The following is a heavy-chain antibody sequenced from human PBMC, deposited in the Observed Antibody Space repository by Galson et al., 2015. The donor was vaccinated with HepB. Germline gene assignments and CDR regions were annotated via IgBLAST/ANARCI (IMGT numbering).Heavy chain of an antibody. CDR2: ISSSSSTI. Sequence: SLRLSCAASGFTFSSYSMNWVRQAPGKGLEWVSYISSSSSTIYYADSVKGRFTISRDNAKNSLYLQMNSLRAEDTAVYYCARDMLRYFDWLLGPFDYWGQGTLVTVSS. CDR1: GFTFSSYS. J-gene: IGHJ4*02. V-gene: IGHV3-48*04. CDR3: ARDMLRYFDWLLGPFDY. D-gene: IGHD3-9*01.